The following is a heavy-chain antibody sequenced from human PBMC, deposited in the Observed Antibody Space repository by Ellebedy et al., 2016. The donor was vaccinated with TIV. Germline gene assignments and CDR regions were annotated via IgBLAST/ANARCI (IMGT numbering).Heavy chain of an antibody. CDR3: ARGRSFN. CDR1: GFTFSSNW. J-gene: IGHJ4*02. D-gene: IGHD3-10*01. V-gene: IGHV3-7*03. CDR2: IKQDGSEK. Sequence: PGGSLRLSCAASGFTFSSNWMSRVRQTPGKGLEWVAYIKQDGSEKYYVDSVKGRFTISRDNAKNSLYLQMNSLRAEDTAVYYCARGRSFNWGQGTLVTVSS.